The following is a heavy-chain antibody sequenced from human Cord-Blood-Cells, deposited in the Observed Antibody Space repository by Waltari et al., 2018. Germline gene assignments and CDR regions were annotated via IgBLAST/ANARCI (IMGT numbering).Heavy chain of an antibody. J-gene: IGHJ3*02. CDR3: ARRGYYYGSGSAFDI. D-gene: IGHD3-10*01. CDR2: INHSRST. V-gene: IGHV4-34*01. CDR1: GGSFSGYY. Sequence: QVQLQQWGAGLLKPSETLSLTCAVYGGSFSGYYWSWIRQPPGKGLGWIGEINHSRSTNHNPSLKSRVTISVDTSKNQFSLKLSSVTAADRAVYYCARRGYYYGSGSAFDIWGQGTMVTVSS.